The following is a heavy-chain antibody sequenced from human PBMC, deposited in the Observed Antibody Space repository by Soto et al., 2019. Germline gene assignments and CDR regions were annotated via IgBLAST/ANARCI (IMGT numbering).Heavy chain of an antibody. Sequence: RSLTCPVSGASISSGEYFWNWIRQHPGKGLEWIGYIYYSGSTYYNPSLKSRVTISVDTPKNQFSLNLRSVTAADTAVYYCARRAPFSYYDSSTYYFPGAFDIWGQGTMVTVS. V-gene: IGHV4-31*03. CDR3: ARRAPFSYYDSSTYYFPGAFDI. CDR2: IYYSGST. J-gene: IGHJ3*02. D-gene: IGHD3-22*01. CDR1: GASISSGEYF.